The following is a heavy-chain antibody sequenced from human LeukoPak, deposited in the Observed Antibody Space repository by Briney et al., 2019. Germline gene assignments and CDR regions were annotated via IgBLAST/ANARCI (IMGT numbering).Heavy chain of an antibody. V-gene: IGHV4-39*07. CDR1: GGSISSSSYY. D-gene: IGHD4-11*01. Sequence: SETLSLTCTVSGGSISSSSYYWGWIRQPPGKGLEWIGSIYYSGSTYYNPSLKSRVTISVDTSKNQFSLKLSSVTAADTAVYYCASLPGRTVAPYYYYYMDVWGKGTTVTVSS. CDR3: ASLPGRTVAPYYYYYMDV. J-gene: IGHJ6*03. CDR2: IYYSGST.